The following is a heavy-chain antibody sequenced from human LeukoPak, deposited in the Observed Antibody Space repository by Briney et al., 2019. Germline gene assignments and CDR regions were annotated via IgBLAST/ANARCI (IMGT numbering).Heavy chain of an antibody. J-gene: IGHJ6*03. CDR3: VRGYCSSTSCPYYYYYYMDV. CDR1: GYTFTSYY. D-gene: IGHD2-2*01. V-gene: IGHV1-46*03. CDR2: INPSGGST. Sequence: ASVKVSCKASGYTFTSYYMHWVRQAPGQGLEWMGIINPSGGSTTYAQKFQGRVTMTRDTSTSTAYMELSSLRSEDTAVYYCVRGYCSSTSCPYYYYYYMDVWGKGTTVTVSS.